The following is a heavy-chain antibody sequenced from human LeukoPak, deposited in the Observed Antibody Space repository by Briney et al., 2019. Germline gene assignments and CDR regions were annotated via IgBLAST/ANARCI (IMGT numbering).Heavy chain of an antibody. D-gene: IGHD5-24*01. Sequence: SETLSLTCTVSGGSISSDYWSWIRQPPGKGLEWIGYIYYSGITNYTPSLKSRVTISLDTSRNQFSLKLNSVTAADTAVYYCARRHHNWDYWGQGTLVTVSS. CDR1: GGSISSDY. V-gene: IGHV4-59*08. CDR3: ARRHHNWDY. CDR2: IYYSGIT. J-gene: IGHJ4*02.